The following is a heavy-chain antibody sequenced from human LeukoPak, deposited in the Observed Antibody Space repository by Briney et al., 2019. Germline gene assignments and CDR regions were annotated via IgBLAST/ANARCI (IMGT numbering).Heavy chain of an antibody. CDR2: ISGSGGST. CDR3: AKDLGTLWGSPSYYFDY. D-gene: IGHD3-16*01. CDR1: RFTFSRYA. V-gene: IGHV3-23*01. J-gene: IGHJ4*02. Sequence: GGSLRLSCADSRFTFSRYAMCWVRETPGKGREWGSVISGSGGSTYYADSVKGRCTISRDNCKNTLYLQMNSLRAEDTAVYHCAKDLGTLWGSPSYYFDYWGQGTLVTVSS.